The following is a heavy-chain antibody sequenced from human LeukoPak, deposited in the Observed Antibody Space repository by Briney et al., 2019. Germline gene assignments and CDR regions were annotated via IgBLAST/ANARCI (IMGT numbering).Heavy chain of an antibody. V-gene: IGHV1-69*06. CDR2: IIPIFGTA. CDR3: ARANFLYCSSTTCLFDY. J-gene: IGHJ4*02. Sequence: SVKVSCKASGGTFSSYAISWVRQAPGQGLEWMGGIIPIFGTANYAQKFQGRVTITADKSTSTAYMELSSLRSEDTAVYYCARANFLYCSSTTCLFDYWGQGTLVIVSS. CDR1: GGTFSSYA. D-gene: IGHD2-2*01.